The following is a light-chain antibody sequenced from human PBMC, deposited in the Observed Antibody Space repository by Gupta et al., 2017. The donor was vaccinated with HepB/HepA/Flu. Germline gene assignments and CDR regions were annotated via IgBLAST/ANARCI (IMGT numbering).Light chain of an antibody. V-gene: IGLV3-1*01. J-gene: IGLJ2*01. CDR2: QDS. CDR3: QAWDDYVV. CDR1: KLGDKY. Sequence: SYELTQPPSVSVSPGQTASITCSGDKLGDKYACWYQQKPGQSPVLVIYQDSKRPSGIPERFSGSNSGNTATLTLSGTQAMDEDDYYCQAWDDYVVFGGGTKLTVL.